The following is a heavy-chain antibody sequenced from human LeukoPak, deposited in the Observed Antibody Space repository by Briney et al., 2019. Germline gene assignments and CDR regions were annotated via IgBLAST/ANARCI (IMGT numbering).Heavy chain of an antibody. J-gene: IGHJ4*02. CDR1: GGSLNSYY. CDR2: IHYSGST. V-gene: IGHV4-59*01. Sequence: ETLSLTCTVSGGSLNSYYWSWIRQPPGMGLEFIGYIHYSGSTNYNPSLRSRVSMSVDMSKNQFSLKLSSVTAADTALYYCARGDDSDWGGYWGQGTLVTV. D-gene: IGHD6-19*01. CDR3: ARGDDSDWGGY.